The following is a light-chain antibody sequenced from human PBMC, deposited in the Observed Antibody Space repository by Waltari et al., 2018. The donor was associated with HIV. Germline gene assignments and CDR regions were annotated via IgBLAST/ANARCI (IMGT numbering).Light chain of an antibody. Sequence: EIVLTQSPATLSLSPGERANLSCRASQSVSNNYLAWYQQKPGQAPRLLINSASSRATGIPDRFSGSGSGTDFTLTISRLEPEDFAVYYCQQYCCSPLTFGGGTKVEIK. CDR2: SAS. CDR3: QQYCCSPLT. V-gene: IGKV3-20*01. CDR1: QSVSNNY. J-gene: IGKJ4*01.